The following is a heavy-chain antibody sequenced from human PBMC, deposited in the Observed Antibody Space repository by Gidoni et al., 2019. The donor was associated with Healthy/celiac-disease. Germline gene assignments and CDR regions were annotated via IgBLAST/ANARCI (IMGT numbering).Heavy chain of an antibody. CDR1: GYTFTSYG. CDR2: ISAYNGNT. CDR3: ARYGHRHYDILTGPQSHYYGMDV. D-gene: IGHD3-9*01. J-gene: IGHJ6*02. V-gene: IGHV1-18*01. Sequence: QVQLVQSGAEVKKPGASVKVSCKASGYTFTSYGLSWVRQAPGQGPEWMGWISAYNGNTNYAQKLQGKVTMTTDTSTSTAYVELRSLRSDDTAVYYCARYGHRHYDILTGPQSHYYGMDVWGQGTTVTVSS.